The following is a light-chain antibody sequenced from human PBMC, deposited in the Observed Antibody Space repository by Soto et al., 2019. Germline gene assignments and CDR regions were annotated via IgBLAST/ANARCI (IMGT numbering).Light chain of an antibody. CDR1: SSDVGGYNY. CDR2: DVS. V-gene: IGLV2-8*01. CDR3: ASYAGRENLGV. J-gene: IGLJ3*02. Sequence: QSALTQPPSASGSPGQSVTISCTGTSSDVGGYNYVSWYQQHPGKAPKLMIYDVSKRPSGVPDRFSGSKSGNTASLTVSGLQADDEADYYCASYAGRENLGVFGGGTKLTVL.